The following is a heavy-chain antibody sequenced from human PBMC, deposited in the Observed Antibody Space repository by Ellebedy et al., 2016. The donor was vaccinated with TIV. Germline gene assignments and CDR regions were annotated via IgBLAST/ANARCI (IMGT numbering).Heavy chain of an antibody. D-gene: IGHD4-23*01. CDR3: ARVGGEYYYYYYYMDV. V-gene: IGHV3-21*01. CDR2: ISSSSSYI. J-gene: IGHJ6*03. Sequence: GESLKISXAASGFTFSSYSMNWVRQDPGKGLEWVSSISSSSSYIYYADSVKGRFTISRDNAKNSLYLQMNSLRAEDTAVYYCARVGGEYYYYYYYMDVWGKGTTVTVSS. CDR1: GFTFSSYS.